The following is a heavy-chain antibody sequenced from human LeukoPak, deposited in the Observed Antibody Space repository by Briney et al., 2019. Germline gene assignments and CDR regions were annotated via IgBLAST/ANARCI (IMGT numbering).Heavy chain of an antibody. Sequence: SETLSLTCTVSGGSISSSNYYWGWIRQPPGTGLEWIGSIYYSGSTYYNPSLKSRVTISVDTSKNQFSLKLSSVTAADTAVYYCARDFGSMVFDYWGQGTLVTVPS. CDR1: GGSISSSNYY. CDR3: ARDFGSMVFDY. D-gene: IGHD3-10*01. J-gene: IGHJ4*02. CDR2: IYYSGST. V-gene: IGHV4-39*07.